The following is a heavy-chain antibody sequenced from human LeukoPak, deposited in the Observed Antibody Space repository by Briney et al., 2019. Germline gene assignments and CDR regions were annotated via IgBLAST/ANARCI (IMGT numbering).Heavy chain of an antibody. CDR2: LISSGTTT. D-gene: IGHD3-22*01. J-gene: IGHJ5*02. CDR1: GFAFSNYA. V-gene: IGHV3-23*01. Sequence: PGGSLRLSCAASGFAFSNYAMSWVRQAPGKGLEWVSSLISSGTTTYYADSVKGRFTISRDNSKNILYLQMNSLRAEDTAIYYCARCTTASSGWCNWLDPWGQGTLVTVSS. CDR3: ARCTTASSGWCNWLDP.